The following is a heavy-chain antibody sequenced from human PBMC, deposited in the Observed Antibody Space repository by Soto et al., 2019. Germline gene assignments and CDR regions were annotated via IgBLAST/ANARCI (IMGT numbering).Heavy chain of an antibody. CDR3: ARASQCKSYFDCFAWLDY. CDR2: IYSSGET. Sequence: ETLSLPCTVSSDSISGLYWTWIRQPAGKGLEWIGRIYSSGETNYNPSLTGRVIMSLDTSKNQFSLKLTSVTAADTAVYYCARASQCKSYFDCFAWLDYWGQGTLVTVSS. D-gene: IGHD3-9*01. J-gene: IGHJ4*02. V-gene: IGHV4-4*07. CDR1: SDSISGLY.